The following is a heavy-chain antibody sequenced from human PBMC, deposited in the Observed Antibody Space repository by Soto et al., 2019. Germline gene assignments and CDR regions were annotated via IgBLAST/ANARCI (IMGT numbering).Heavy chain of an antibody. V-gene: IGHV4-39*01. J-gene: IGHJ4*02. CDR2: IYYSGST. CDR3: ARMPRKYCSGGSCYSGGPFDC. Sequence: PSETLSLTFTVSVGSISSSSYYWGWIRQPPGKGLEWIGSIYYSGSTYYNPSLKSRVTISVDTSKNQFSLKLSSVTAADTAVYYCARMPRKYCSGGSCYSGGPFDCWGQGTLVTVSS. CDR1: VGSISSSSYY. D-gene: IGHD2-15*01.